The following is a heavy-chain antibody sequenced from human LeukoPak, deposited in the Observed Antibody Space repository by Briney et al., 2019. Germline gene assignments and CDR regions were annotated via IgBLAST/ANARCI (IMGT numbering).Heavy chain of an antibody. CDR2: IKSKTDGGTT. Sequence: PGGSLRLSCAASGFTFSNAWMSWVRQAPGKGLEWVGRIKSKTDGGTTDYAAPVKGRFTISRDNSKNTLYLQMNSLRAEDTAVYYCARDALPGELVPEPYFDYWGQGTLVTVSS. J-gene: IGHJ4*02. CDR1: GFTFSNAW. D-gene: IGHD6-13*01. V-gene: IGHV3-15*01. CDR3: ARDALPGELVPEPYFDY.